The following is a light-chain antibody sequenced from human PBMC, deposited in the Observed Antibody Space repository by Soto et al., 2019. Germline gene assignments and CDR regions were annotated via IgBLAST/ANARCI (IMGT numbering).Light chain of an antibody. V-gene: IGKV1-33*01. J-gene: IGKJ4*01. CDR1: QTVNRF. Sequence: DVHVPQSRASLSAYVGDRVTITCQTSQTVNRFLNWYQHKPGKAPKLLIYDASNRETGVPSRFSGSGSGTEFTFTISSLQPEDIATYYCQQYYNRALTFGGGTKVDIK. CDR3: QQYYNRALT. CDR2: DAS.